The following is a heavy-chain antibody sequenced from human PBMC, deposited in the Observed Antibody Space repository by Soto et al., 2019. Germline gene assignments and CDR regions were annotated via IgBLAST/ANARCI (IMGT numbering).Heavy chain of an antibody. Sequence: SETLSLTCTVSGGSISSGDYYWSWIRQPPGKGLEWIGYIYYSGSTYYNPSLKSRVTISVDTSKNQFSLKLSSVTAADTAVYYCAREDDYGGNSLWGQGTLVTVSS. D-gene: IGHD4-17*01. J-gene: IGHJ4*02. CDR3: AREDDYGGNSL. CDR2: IYYSGST. CDR1: GGSISSGDYY. V-gene: IGHV4-30-4*01.